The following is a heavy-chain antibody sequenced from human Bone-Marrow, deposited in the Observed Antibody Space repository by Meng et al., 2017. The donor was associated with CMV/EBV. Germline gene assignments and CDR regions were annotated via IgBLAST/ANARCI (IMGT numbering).Heavy chain of an antibody. V-gene: IGHV6-1*01. CDR2: TYYRSKWYN. D-gene: IGHD3-9*01. Sequence: LRLSCAISGDSVSSNRAAWNWIRQSPSRGLEWLGRTYYRSKWYNDYAVSVKSRITINPDTSKNQFSLQLNAVTPEDTAVYYCARAQYYDILTGYYRFDYWGQGTLVTVSS. CDR1: GDSVSSNRAA. CDR3: ARAQYYDILTGYYRFDY. J-gene: IGHJ4*02.